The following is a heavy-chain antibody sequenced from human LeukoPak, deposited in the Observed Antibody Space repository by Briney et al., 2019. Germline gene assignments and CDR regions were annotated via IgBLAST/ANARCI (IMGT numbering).Heavy chain of an antibody. CDR2: IKSKTDGGTT. D-gene: IGHD6-19*01. CDR3: TTDPQQWLEIDY. V-gene: IGHV3-15*01. J-gene: IGHJ4*02. CDR1: GFTFSNAW. Sequence: GGSLRLSCAASGFTFSNAWMSWVRQAPGKGLEWVGRIKSKTDGGTTDYAAPVKGRFTISRDDSKNTLHLQMNSLKTEDTAVYYCTTDPQQWLEIDYWGQGTLVTVSS.